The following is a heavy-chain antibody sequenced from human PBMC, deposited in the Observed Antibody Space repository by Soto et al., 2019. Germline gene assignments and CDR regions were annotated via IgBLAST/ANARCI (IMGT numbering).Heavy chain of an antibody. Sequence: LSLTCTVSGGSISGYYWSWIRQPPGKGLEWIGNVYYSGGAKYNSSVKRRVSISVDTSKNQFSLNLSSVTAADTAVYYCTRDGDGRMTTNPYYYYGMDVWGPGITVTVSS. CDR3: TRDGDGRMTTNPYYYYGMDV. D-gene: IGHD2-21*02. CDR2: VYYSGGA. CDR1: GGSISGYY. J-gene: IGHJ6*02. V-gene: IGHV4-59*01.